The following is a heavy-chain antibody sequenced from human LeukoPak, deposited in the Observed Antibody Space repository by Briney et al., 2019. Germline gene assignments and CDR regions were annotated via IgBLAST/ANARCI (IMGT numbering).Heavy chain of an antibody. CDR3: AREGSSWLSGDAFDI. Sequence: GASVKVSCKASGYTFTSYGISWVRQAPGQGLEWMGWISAYNGNTNYAQKLQGRVTMTTDTSTSTAYMELRSLRSVDTAVYYCAREGSSWLSGDAFDIWGQGTMVTVSS. J-gene: IGHJ3*02. CDR1: GYTFTSYG. D-gene: IGHD6-13*01. CDR2: ISAYNGNT. V-gene: IGHV1-18*01.